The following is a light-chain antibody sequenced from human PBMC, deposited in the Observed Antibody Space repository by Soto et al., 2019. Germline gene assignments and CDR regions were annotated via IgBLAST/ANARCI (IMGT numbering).Light chain of an antibody. CDR1: QSISNS. CDR2: DAS. CDR3: QQRINWPLT. Sequence: EIVLTQSPATLSLSPGERATLTCRASQSISNSLGWYHQKPGQPPRLLIYDASNMATGTPARFSGSGSGTDFTLTISSLEPDDFAIYYCQQRINWPLTFGQGTRLEIK. V-gene: IGKV3-11*01. J-gene: IGKJ5*01.